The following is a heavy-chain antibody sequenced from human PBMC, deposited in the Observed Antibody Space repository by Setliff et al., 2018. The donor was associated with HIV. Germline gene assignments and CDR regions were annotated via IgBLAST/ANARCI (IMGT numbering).Heavy chain of an antibody. CDR1: GGSVIKDNFY. V-gene: IGHV4-39*01. D-gene: IGHD3-3*01. CDR2: LYDTGRT. Sequence: ETLSLTCSVSGGSVIKDNFYWGWIRQAPAKGLEWIGTLYDTGRTYYNPPLKSRVSIFVDTTKNEFSLNLRSVTAADTAVYYCAKKYQDMWSGQTDVWGKGTTVTVSS. J-gene: IGHJ6*04. CDR3: AKKYQDMWSGQTDV.